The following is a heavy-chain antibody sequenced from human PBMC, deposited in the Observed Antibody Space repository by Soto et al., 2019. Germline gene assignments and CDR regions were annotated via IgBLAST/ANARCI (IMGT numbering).Heavy chain of an antibody. CDR1: GFTFSSYW. J-gene: IGHJ4*02. CDR2: IKPDGSEK. CDR3: VRDAHRGGDFDY. D-gene: IGHD3-10*01. Sequence: EVQLVESGGGLVQPGGSLRLSCAASGFTFSSYWMVWVRQAPGKGLEWVANIKPDGSEKYYVDSVKGRFTISRDNARESLYLQMNSLRAEDTAVYYCVRDAHRGGDFDYWGQGTLVTVSS. V-gene: IGHV3-7*04.